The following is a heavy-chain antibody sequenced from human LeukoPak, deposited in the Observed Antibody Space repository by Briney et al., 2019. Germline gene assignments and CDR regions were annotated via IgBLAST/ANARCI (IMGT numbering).Heavy chain of an antibody. V-gene: IGHV5-51*01. D-gene: IGHD3-3*01. CDR3: ARPYYDFWSGYPDDAFDI. J-gene: IGHJ3*02. CDR2: IYPGDSDT. Sequence: GESLKISCKGSGYSFTSYWIGWVRQMPGKDLEWMGIIYPGDSDTRYSPSFQGQVTISADKSISTAYLQWSSLKASDTAMYYCARPYYDFWSGYPDDAFDIWGQGTMVTVSS. CDR1: GYSFTSYW.